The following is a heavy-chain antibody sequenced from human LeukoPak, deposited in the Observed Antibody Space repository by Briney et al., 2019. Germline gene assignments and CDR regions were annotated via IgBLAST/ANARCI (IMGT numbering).Heavy chain of an antibody. CDR2: IYYSGST. V-gene: IGHV4-59*01. CDR3: ARVDPDSSSTLEVFDY. Sequence: PSETLSLTCTVSSGSISSYYWSWIRQPPGKGLEWIGYIYYSGSTNYNPSLKSRVTISVDTSKNQFSLKLSSVTAADTAVYYCARVDPDSSSTLEVFDYWGQGTLVTVSS. J-gene: IGHJ4*02. D-gene: IGHD6-6*01. CDR1: SGSISSYY.